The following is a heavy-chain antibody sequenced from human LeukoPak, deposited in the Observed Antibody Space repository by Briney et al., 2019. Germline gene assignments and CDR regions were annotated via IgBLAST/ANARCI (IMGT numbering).Heavy chain of an antibody. CDR1: GFTFSNYW. Sequence: GGSLRLSCAAAGFTFSNYWMTWVRQAPGKGLEWVANIKQDGSERYYVDSVRGRFTISRDNAKNSVYLQVNSLRVEDTAMYCCVRDTGGSDSYPDYWGQGVLVTVSS. V-gene: IGHV3-7*01. CDR2: IKQDGSER. J-gene: IGHJ4*02. CDR3: VRDTGGSDSYPDY. D-gene: IGHD2-21*02.